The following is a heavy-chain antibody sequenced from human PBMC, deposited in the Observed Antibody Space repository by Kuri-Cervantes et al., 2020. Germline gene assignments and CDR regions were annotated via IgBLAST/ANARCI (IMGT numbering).Heavy chain of an antibody. J-gene: IGHJ4*02. CDR1: GGSISSYY. CDR3: ARNPDFDSSGF. D-gene: IGHD3-22*01. CDR2: IYYSGST. Sequence: SETLSLTCTVSGGSISSYYWSWIRQPPGKGLEWIGYIYYSGSTNYNPSLKSRVTISVDTSKNQFSLKLDSVTAADTAVYYCARNPDFDSSGFWGQGTLVTVSS. V-gene: IGHV4-59*01.